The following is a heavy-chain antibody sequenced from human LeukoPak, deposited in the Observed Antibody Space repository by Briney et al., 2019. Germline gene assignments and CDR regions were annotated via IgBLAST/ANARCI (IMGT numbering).Heavy chain of an antibody. Sequence: ASVKVSCKASGYTFTSYAMHWVRQAPGQRLEWMGWINAGNGNTKYSQKFQGRVTITADESTSTAYMELSSLRSEDTAVYYCARVYYYDSSGYYHPFDYWGQGTLVTVSS. J-gene: IGHJ4*02. CDR3: ARVYYYDSSGYYHPFDY. CDR1: GYTFTSYA. V-gene: IGHV1-3*01. D-gene: IGHD3-22*01. CDR2: INAGNGNT.